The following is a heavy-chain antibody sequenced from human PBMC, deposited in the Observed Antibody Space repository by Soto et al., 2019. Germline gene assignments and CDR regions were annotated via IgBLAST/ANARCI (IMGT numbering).Heavy chain of an antibody. Sequence: EVQLVESGGGLVKPGGSLRLSCAASGFTFSSYSMNWVRQAPGKGLEWVSSISSSSSYIYYADSVKGRFTISRDNAKNSLYLQMNSLRAEYTAVYYCARGAGYCSITSCYHPPIDYWGQGTLVTVSS. V-gene: IGHV3-21*01. CDR1: GFTFSSYS. J-gene: IGHJ4*02. D-gene: IGHD2-2*01. CDR2: ISSSSSYI. CDR3: ARGAGYCSITSCYHPPIDY.